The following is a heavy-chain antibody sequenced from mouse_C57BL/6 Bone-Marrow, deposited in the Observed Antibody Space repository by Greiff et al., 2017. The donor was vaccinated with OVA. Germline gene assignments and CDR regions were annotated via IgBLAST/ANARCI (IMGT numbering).Heavy chain of an antibody. D-gene: IGHD1-1*01. CDR2: ISSGSSTT. J-gene: IGHJ2*01. CDR3: ARQGGSFHFDY. V-gene: IGHV5-17*03. Sequence: EVMLVESGGGLVKPGGSLKLSCAASGFTFSDYGMHWVRQAPVKGLEWVAYISSGSSTTHYADTVKGRFTVTRDKANSTLYLQMTSLTSEDTAIYYCARQGGSFHFDYWGQGTTLTVSS. CDR1: GFTFSDYG.